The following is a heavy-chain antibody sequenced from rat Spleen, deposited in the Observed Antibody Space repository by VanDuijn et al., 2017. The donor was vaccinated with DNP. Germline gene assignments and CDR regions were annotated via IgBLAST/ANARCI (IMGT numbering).Heavy chain of an antibody. CDR2: ISYEGSNT. D-gene: IGHD1-12*02. Sequence: EVHLVDSGGGLVQPGRSLKLSCATSGFTFGDYYMSWVRQAPTGGLEWVASISYEGSNTYYGDSVKGRFTISRDNAKSTLYLRMNSLRSEDTATYYCTRVGDLHDGGSGDALDAWGQGTSVTVSS. CDR1: GFTFGDYY. J-gene: IGHJ4*01. V-gene: IGHV5-22*01. CDR3: TRVGDLHDGGSGDALDA.